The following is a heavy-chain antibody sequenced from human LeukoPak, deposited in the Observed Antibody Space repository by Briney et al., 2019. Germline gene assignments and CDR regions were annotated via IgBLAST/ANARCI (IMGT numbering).Heavy chain of an antibody. Sequence: ASVKVSCKVSGYTLTELSMHWARQAPGKGLEWMGGFNPEDGETIYAQKFQGRVTTTEDTSADTAYMELSSLRSEDTAVYYCATWVGTTLIFDYWGQGTLVTVSS. J-gene: IGHJ4*02. D-gene: IGHD2-21*02. CDR1: GYTLTELS. CDR2: FNPEDGET. V-gene: IGHV1-24*01. CDR3: ATWVGTTLIFDY.